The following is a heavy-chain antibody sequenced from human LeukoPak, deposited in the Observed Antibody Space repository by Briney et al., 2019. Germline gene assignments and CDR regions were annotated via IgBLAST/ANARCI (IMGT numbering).Heavy chain of an antibody. J-gene: IGHJ4*02. CDR2: ISWNSGSI. CDR3: AKTKYSSSWYPFDY. V-gene: IGHV3-9*01. CDR1: GFTFDDYA. Sequence: PGGPLRLSCAASGFTFDDYAMHWVRQAPGKGLEWVSGISWNSGSIGYADSVKGRFTISRDNAKNSLYLQMNSLRAEDTALYYCAKTKYSSSWYPFDYWGQGTLVTVSS. D-gene: IGHD6-13*01.